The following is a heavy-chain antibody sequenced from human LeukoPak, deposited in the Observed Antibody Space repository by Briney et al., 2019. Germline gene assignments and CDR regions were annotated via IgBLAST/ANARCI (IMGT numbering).Heavy chain of an antibody. V-gene: IGHV3-23*01. CDR2: ITSDFST. D-gene: IGHD1-1*01. CDR3: ATKTTFDY. CDR1: GLTFSSYA. J-gene: IGHJ4*02. Sequence: PGGSLRLSCAASGLTFSSYAMTWVRQAPGKGLEWVSTITSDFSTYFAGPVMGRFIISRDNSRNTLYLQMSSLRAEDTATYFCATKTTFDYWGQGTLVTVSS.